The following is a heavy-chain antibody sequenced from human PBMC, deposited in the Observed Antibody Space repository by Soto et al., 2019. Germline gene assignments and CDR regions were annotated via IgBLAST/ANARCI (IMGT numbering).Heavy chain of an antibody. CDR2: ISYDGSNK. CDR3: AKDLANFIVGAAYYYGMDV. Sequence: PGGSLSLSCAASGFTFGSYGMHWVRQAPGKGLEWVAVISYDGSNKYYADSVKGRFTISRDNSKNTLYLQMNSLRAEDTAVYYCAKDLANFIVGAAYYYGMDVWGQGTTVTVSS. CDR1: GFTFGSYG. D-gene: IGHD1-26*01. J-gene: IGHJ6*02. V-gene: IGHV3-30*18.